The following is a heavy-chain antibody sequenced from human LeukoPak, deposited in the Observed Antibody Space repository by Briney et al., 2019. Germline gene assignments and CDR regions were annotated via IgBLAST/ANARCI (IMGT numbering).Heavy chain of an antibody. CDR1: GYTFTSYG. V-gene: IGHV1-69*04. D-gene: IGHD6-19*01. CDR3: AKDRVAVAGTGSYH. Sequence: SVKVSCKASGYTFTSYGISWVRQAPGQGLEWMGRIIPILGIANYAQKFQGRVTITADKSTSTAYMELSSLRSEDTAVYYCAKDRVAVAGTGSYHWGRGTLVTVSS. CDR2: IIPILGIA. J-gene: IGHJ1*01.